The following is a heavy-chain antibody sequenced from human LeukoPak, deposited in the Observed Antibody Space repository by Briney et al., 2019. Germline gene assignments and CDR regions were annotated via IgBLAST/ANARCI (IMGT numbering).Heavy chain of an antibody. CDR2: IVGSGGTT. D-gene: IGHD3-9*01. CDR3: GRDLDWGAFDH. CDR1: GFTFSTYG. J-gene: IGHJ4*02. Sequence: GGSLRLSCAASGFTFSTYGMDWVRQAPGKGLEWVSGIVGSGGTTYYADSVKGRFTISRDNSKNALYLQMNSLRAEDTAVYYCGRDLDWGAFDHWGQGTLVTVSS. V-gene: IGHV3-23*01.